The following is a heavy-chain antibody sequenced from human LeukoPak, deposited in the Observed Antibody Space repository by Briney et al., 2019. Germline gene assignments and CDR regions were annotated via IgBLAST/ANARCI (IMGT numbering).Heavy chain of an antibody. CDR2: ISGSGGST. CDR3: AKTPSSGWYYFDY. CDR1: GFTFSSYT. D-gene: IGHD6-19*01. Sequence: GGSLRLSCAASGFTFSSYTMSWVRQAPGKGLEWVSAISGSGGSTYYADSVKGRFTISRDNSKNTLYLQMNSLRAEDTAVYYCAKTPSSGWYYFDYWGQGTLVTVSS. V-gene: IGHV3-23*01. J-gene: IGHJ4*02.